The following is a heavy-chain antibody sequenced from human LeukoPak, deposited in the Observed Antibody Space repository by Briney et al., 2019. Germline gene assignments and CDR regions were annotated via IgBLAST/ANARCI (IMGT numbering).Heavy chain of an antibody. J-gene: IGHJ1*01. Sequence: TGGSLRLSCSASGFTFSIYTMHWVRQAPGKGLEYVSAISSNGGSTYYADSVKSRFTISRDNSKNTLYLQVSSLRAEDTAVYYCVKADYYDTSNYYYRYFLYWGQGTLVTVSS. V-gene: IGHV3-64D*09. CDR1: GFTFSIYT. CDR2: ISSNGGST. CDR3: VKADYYDTSNYYYRYFLY. D-gene: IGHD3-22*01.